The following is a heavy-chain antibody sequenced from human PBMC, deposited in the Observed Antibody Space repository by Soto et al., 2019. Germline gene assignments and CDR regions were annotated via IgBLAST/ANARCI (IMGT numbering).Heavy chain of an antibody. CDR3: TKVGGLYDFWSGPLHFDL. CDR2: ISWNSDSI. Sequence: EAQLVESGGGFVQPGRSLRLSCAGSGFIFADFAIHWVRQAPGKGLEWVSGISWNSDSIGYADSVEGRFTISRDNAKNALYLQMNSLRVEDTALYYCTKVGGLYDFWSGPLHFDLWGQGTLVTVSS. D-gene: IGHD3-3*01. CDR1: GFIFADFA. J-gene: IGHJ4*02. V-gene: IGHV3-9*01.